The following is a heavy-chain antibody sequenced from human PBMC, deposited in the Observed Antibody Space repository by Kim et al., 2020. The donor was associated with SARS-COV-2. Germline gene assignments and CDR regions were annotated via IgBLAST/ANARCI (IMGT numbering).Heavy chain of an antibody. Sequence: PSLKSRVTLSVDTSKNQFSRKLSSVTAADTAVYYCARASSWYLGNWFDPWGQGTLVTVSS. V-gene: IGHV4-59*01. D-gene: IGHD6-13*01. CDR3: ARASSWYLGNWFDP. J-gene: IGHJ5*02.